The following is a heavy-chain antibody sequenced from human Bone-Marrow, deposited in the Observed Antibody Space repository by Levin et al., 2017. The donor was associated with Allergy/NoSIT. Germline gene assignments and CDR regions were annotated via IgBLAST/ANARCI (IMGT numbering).Heavy chain of an antibody. CDR1: GGSISSSSYY. CDR3: ARLLPTKEDY. V-gene: IGHV4-39*01. J-gene: IGHJ4*02. D-gene: IGHD2-8*01. CDR2: IYYSGST. Sequence: KSSETLSLTCTVSGGSISSSSYYWGWIRQPPGKGLEWIGSIYYSGSTYYNPSLKSRVTISVDTSKNQFSLKLSSVTAADTAVYYCARLLPTKEDYWGQGTLVTVSS.